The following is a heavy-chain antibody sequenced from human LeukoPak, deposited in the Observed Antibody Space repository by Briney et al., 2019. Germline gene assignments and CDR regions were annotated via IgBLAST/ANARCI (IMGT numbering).Heavy chain of an antibody. V-gene: IGHV4-39*01. Sequence: PSETLSLTCTVSGGSISSSSYYWGWIRQPPGKGLEWIGNIYYSGSTYYNPSLKSRATISVDTSKNQFSLKLSSVTAADTAMYYCARQSGSYGVYYYYMDVWGKGTTVTISS. D-gene: IGHD1-26*01. J-gene: IGHJ6*03. CDR1: GGSISSSSYY. CDR2: IYYSGST. CDR3: ARQSGSYGVYYYYMDV.